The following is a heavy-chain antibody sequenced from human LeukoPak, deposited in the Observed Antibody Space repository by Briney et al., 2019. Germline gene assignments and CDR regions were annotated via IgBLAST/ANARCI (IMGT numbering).Heavy chain of an antibody. V-gene: IGHV3-33*01. Sequence: GRSLRLSYAASGFTFSSYGMHWVRQAPGKGLEWVAVIWYDGSNKYYADSVKGRFTISRDNSKNTLYLQMNSLRAEDTAVYYCARDYGGTFDYWGQGTLVTVSS. D-gene: IGHD1-1*01. CDR3: ARDYGGTFDY. CDR2: IWYDGSNK. J-gene: IGHJ4*02. CDR1: GFTFSSYG.